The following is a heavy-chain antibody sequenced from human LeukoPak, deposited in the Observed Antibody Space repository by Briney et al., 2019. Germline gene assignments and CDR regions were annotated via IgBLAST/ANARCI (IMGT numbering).Heavy chain of an antibody. CDR3: ARSPLQGRNWFDP. V-gene: IGHV4-30-2*01. Sequence: SETLSLTCAVYGGSFSGYSWSWIRQPPGKGLEWIGYIYHSGSTYYNPSLKSRVTISVDRSKNQFSLKLSSVTAADTAVYYCARSPLQGRNWFDPWGQGTLVTVSS. J-gene: IGHJ5*01. CDR1: GGSFSGYS. CDR2: IYHSGST.